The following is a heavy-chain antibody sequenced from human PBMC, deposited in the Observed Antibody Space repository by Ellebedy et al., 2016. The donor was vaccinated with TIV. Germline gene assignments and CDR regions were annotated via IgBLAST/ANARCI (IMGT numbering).Heavy chain of an antibody. J-gene: IGHJ5*02. CDR3: ARRGSYGDYAVQINSWLDT. CDR2: IYQDGSDQ. Sequence: GGSLRLSCAASGFSFRSYLMSWVRQAPGKGLEWVANIYQDGSDQYYVDSVKGRFTISRDNVNKSLFLQMNSLRVEDTAVYYCARRGSYGDYAVQINSWLDTWGQGTPVTVSS. V-gene: IGHV3-7*01. CDR1: GFSFRSYL. D-gene: IGHD4-17*01.